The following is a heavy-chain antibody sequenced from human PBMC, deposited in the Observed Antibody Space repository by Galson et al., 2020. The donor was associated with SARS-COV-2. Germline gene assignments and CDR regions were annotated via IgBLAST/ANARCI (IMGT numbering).Heavy chain of an antibody. J-gene: IGHJ3*01. Sequence: GGSLRLSCVASGFTFGSYLIPWARQAPGKGLEWVAVIRSDGTNENYADSVKGRFTISRDNSKNTLYLQMNSLRSEDTAIYYCAREGYSSGRAPVFDFWGQGTMVIVS. V-gene: IGHV3-30*04. CDR3: AREGYSSGRAPVFDF. CDR2: IRSDGTNE. D-gene: IGHD6-19*01. CDR1: GFTFGSYL.